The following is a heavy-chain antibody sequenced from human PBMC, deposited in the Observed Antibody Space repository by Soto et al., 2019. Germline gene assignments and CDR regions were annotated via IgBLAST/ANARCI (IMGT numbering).Heavy chain of an antibody. J-gene: IGHJ4*02. V-gene: IGHV4-59*08. Sequence: SETLSLTCTVSGGSISSYYWSWIRQPPGKGLEWIGYIYYSGSTNYNPSLKSRVTISVDTSKNQFSLKLSSVTAADTAVYYCARHRVRYFHWLLFDYWGQGTLVTVSS. CDR3: ARHRVRYFHWLLFDY. D-gene: IGHD3-9*01. CDR1: GGSISSYY. CDR2: IYYSGST.